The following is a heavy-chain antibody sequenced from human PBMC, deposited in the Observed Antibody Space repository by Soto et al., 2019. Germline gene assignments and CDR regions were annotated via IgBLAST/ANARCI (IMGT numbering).Heavy chain of an antibody. J-gene: IGHJ6*02. CDR2: INHSGST. D-gene: IGHD2-21*02. CDR1: GGSFSGYY. CDR3: ATWGDCPPTDV. V-gene: IGHV4-34*01. Sequence: QVQLQQWGAGLLKPSETLSLTCAVYGGSFSGYYWSWIRQPPGKGLEWIGEINHSGSTNYNPSLKSQVTISVDTSKNQCSVKLSSVTDACTAVYYCATWGDCPPTDVWGQGTTVTVSS.